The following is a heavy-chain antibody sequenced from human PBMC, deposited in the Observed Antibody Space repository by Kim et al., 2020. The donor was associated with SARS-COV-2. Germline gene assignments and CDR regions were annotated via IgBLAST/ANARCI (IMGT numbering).Heavy chain of an antibody. Sequence: GGSLRLSCAASGFTFSSYWMSWVRQAPGKGLEWVANIKQDGSEKYYVDSVKGRFTISRDNAKNSLYLQMNSLRAEDTAVYYCARVGDIVVVPAPRYLDYYYYGMDVWGQGTTVTVSS. V-gene: IGHV3-7*03. CDR3: ARVGDIVVVPAPRYLDYYYYGMDV. D-gene: IGHD2-2*01. CDR2: IKQDGSEK. J-gene: IGHJ6*02. CDR1: GFTFSSYW.